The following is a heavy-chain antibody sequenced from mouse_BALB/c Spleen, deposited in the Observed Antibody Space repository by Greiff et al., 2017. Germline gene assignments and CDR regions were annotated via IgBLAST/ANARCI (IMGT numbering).Heavy chain of an antibody. D-gene: IGHD2-4*01. CDR1: GYSFTGYN. Sequence: VQLKQSGPELVKPGASVKISCKASGYSFTGYNMNWVKQSTGKSLEWIGNIDPYYGGTSYNQKFKGKATLTVDKSSSTAYMQLKSLTSEDSAVYYCARGGSTMITTSYYAMDYWGQGTSVTVSS. J-gene: IGHJ4*01. V-gene: IGHV1-39*01. CDR3: ARGGSTMITTSYYAMDY. CDR2: IDPYYGGT.